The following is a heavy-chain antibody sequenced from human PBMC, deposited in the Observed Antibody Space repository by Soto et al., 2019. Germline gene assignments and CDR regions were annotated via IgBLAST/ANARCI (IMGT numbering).Heavy chain of an antibody. J-gene: IGHJ3*02. Sequence: SETLCLTCAVYGGSFSCSYWNWIRQPPGKGLEWIGEINQSGSTNYNPSLKSRVTISVDTSKNQFSLKLSSVTAADSAVYYCARVVGSSGWYYGSFDIWGPGTMVTVSS. V-gene: IGHV4-34*01. D-gene: IGHD6-19*01. CDR3: ARVVGSSGWYYGSFDI. CDR1: GGSFSCSY. CDR2: INQSGST.